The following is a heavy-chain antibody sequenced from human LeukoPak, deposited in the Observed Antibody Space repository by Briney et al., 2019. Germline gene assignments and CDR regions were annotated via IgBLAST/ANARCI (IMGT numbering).Heavy chain of an antibody. CDR3: ARAARGCVGMWFDP. Sequence: GGSLRLSCATSGFTFSDYYMSWIRQAPGKGLDWVSYISSDGETTYYADSVKGRFTISRDNAKNSLYLQMNSLRTEDTAVYYCARAARGCVGMWFDPWGLGTLVTVSS. CDR1: GFTFSDYY. J-gene: IGHJ5*02. CDR2: ISSDGETT. D-gene: IGHD7-27*01. V-gene: IGHV3-11*04.